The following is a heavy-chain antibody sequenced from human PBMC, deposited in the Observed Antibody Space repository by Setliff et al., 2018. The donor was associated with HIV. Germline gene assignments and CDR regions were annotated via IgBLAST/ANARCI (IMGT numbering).Heavy chain of an antibody. CDR1: GFTFSSYG. J-gene: IGHJ6*03. CDR3: AKDKGYCSGGSCYSYYYYMDV. Sequence: TGGSLRLSCAASGFTFSSYGMHWVRQAPGKGLEWVAFIRYDGSNKYYADSVKGRFTISRDNSKNTLYLQMNSLRAEDTAVYYCAKDKGYCSGGSCYSYYYYMDVWGKGTTVTVSS. V-gene: IGHV3-30*02. D-gene: IGHD2-15*01. CDR2: IRYDGSNK.